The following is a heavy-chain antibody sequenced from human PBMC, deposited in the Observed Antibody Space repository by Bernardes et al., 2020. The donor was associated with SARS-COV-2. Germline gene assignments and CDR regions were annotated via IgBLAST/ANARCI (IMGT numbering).Heavy chain of an antibody. D-gene: IGHD1-26*01. V-gene: IGHV3-66*01. CDR3: SRGAHSGNFLFDH. J-gene: IGHJ4*02. CDR2: LYSGGST. CDR1: GFSVSDNY. Sequence: GSLRLSCAASGFSVSDNYMGWVRQAPGKGLAWVSVLYSGGSTYYADSVNGRFTISRDSSKNTLYLQMNSLRAEDTAVYYCSRGAHSGNFLFDHWGQGTLVTVSS.